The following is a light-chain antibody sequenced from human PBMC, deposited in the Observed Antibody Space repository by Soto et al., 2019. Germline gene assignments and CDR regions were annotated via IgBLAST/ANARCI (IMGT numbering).Light chain of an antibody. CDR2: GAS. CDR1: QSVSSN. J-gene: IGKJ5*01. Sequence: EIVMTQSPATLSVSPGERATLSCRASQSVSSNLAWYQQQPGQAPRLLIYGASPRATGIPARFSGSGSGTEVTVTISSLQSEDGADYYCQQDNNWPPITFGQGTRLEIK. V-gene: IGKV3-15*01. CDR3: QQDNNWPPIT.